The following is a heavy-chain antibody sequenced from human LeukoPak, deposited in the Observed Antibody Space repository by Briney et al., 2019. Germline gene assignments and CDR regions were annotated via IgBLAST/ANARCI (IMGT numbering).Heavy chain of an antibody. Sequence: SETLSLTCAVYGGSFSGYYWSWIRQPPGKGLEWIGEINHSGSTNYNPSLKSRVTISVDTSKNQFSLKLTSVTAADTAVYYCARDGNPFDYWGQGTLVTVSS. J-gene: IGHJ4*02. CDR1: GGSFSGYY. CDR2: INHSGST. V-gene: IGHV4-34*01. D-gene: IGHD5-24*01. CDR3: ARDGNPFDY.